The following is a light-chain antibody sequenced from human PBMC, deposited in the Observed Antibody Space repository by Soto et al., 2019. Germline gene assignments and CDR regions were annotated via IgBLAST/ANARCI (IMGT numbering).Light chain of an antibody. V-gene: IGKV1-33*01. CDR1: QNITNN. Sequence: VQMTLSPSSLSASIGDRVTITCPASQNITNNLSWYQQKPGKAPNLLIYHASKLAKGVTSRFSGSGSGTDFSFIITSLQREDLATYYCHQYYGLPPLPFGQGTRLEIK. CDR2: HAS. J-gene: IGKJ5*01. CDR3: HQYYGLPPLP.